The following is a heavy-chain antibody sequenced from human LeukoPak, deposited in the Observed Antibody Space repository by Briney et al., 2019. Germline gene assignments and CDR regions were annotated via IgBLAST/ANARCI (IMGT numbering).Heavy chain of an antibody. J-gene: IGHJ3*02. V-gene: IGHV1-69-2*01. D-gene: IGHD2-2*01. CDR2: VDPEDGET. Sequence: ASVKVSCKVSGYTFTDYYMHWVQQAPGKGLEWMGLVDPEDGETIYAEKFQGRVTITADTSTDTAHMELSSLRSEDTAVYYCAKIVVVPAADAFDIWGQGTMVTVSS. CDR1: GYTFTDYY. CDR3: AKIVVVPAADAFDI.